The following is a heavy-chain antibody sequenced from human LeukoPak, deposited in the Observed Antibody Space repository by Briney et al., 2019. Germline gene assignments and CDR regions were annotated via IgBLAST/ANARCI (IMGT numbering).Heavy chain of an antibody. CDR2: INHSGST. CDR1: GGSFSGYY. J-gene: IGHJ4*02. CDR3: ASSLVRGVSFDY. V-gene: IGHV4-34*01. D-gene: IGHD3-10*01. Sequence: SETLSLTCAVYGGSFSGYYWSWIRQPPGKGLEWIGEINHSGSTNYNPSLKSRVTISVDTSKNQFSLKLSSVTAADTAVYYCASSLVRGVSFDYWGQGTLVTVSS.